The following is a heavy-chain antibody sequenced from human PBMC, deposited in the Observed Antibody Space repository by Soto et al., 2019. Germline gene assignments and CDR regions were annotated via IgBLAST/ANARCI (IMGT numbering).Heavy chain of an antibody. V-gene: IGHV1-18*01. D-gene: IGHD3-22*01. CDR3: ARVPLEYDGSGYCDS. CDR2: ISGYNGNT. Sequence: ASVKVSCKASGYTFTSYYISWVRQAPGQGLEWMGWISGYNGNTNYAQKLQGRVTMTTDTSTKTASMELRSLRSDDTAVFFCARVPLEYDGSGYCDSWGQGTLVTVSS. CDR1: GYTFTSYY. J-gene: IGHJ4*02.